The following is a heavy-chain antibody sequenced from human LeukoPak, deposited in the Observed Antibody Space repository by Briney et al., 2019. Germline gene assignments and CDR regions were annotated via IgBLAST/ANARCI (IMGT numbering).Heavy chain of an antibody. J-gene: IGHJ4*02. CDR2: ISGSGGST. D-gene: IGHD4/OR15-4a*01. Sequence: GGSLRLSCAASGFTFSSYAMSRVRQAPGKGLEWVSAISGSGGSTYYADSVKGRFTISRDNSKNTLYLQMNSLRAEDTAVYYCAKMGEEGGAIDYWGQGTLVTVSS. CDR1: GFTFSSYA. CDR3: AKMGEEGGAIDY. V-gene: IGHV3-23*01.